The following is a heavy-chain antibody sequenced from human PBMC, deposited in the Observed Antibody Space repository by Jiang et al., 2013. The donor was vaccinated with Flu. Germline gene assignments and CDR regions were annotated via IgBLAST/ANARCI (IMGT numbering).Heavy chain of an antibody. J-gene: IGHJ5*02. CDR1: GFSLSTRMG. Sequence: TLTCSLSGFSLSTRMGVGWIRQPPGRALEWLALIYWDEDERYRSPLKNRLTITRDTAKNQVVLTMTNMDPVDTATYYCAHGRHSGYDSWFDPWGQGTLVTVSS. CDR3: AHGRHSGYDSWFDP. V-gene: IGHV2-5*02. D-gene: IGHD5-12*01. CDR2: IYWDEDE.